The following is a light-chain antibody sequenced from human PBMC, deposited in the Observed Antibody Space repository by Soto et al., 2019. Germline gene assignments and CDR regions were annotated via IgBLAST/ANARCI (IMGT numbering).Light chain of an antibody. J-gene: IGKJ2*01. Sequence: IVMTQTPLSSPATLGQPASISCTSSQSLVHSDGNTYLSGLQQRPGQPPRLLIYKISNRFCGVTDRFSGSGAETDVTLTNSRVEAEDVGIYSCMQTTQDPHTFGQGTKLEIK. CDR2: KIS. V-gene: IGKV2-24*01. CDR1: QSLVHSDGNTY. CDR3: MQTTQDPHT.